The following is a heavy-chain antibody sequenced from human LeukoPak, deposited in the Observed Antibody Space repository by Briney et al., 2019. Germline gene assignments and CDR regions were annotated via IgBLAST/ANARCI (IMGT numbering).Heavy chain of an antibody. Sequence: ASVKVSCKASGYTFTSYAMNWVRQAPGQGLEWMGWINPNSGGTNYAQKFQGRVTMTRDTSISTAYMELSRLRSDDTAAYYCARDRMVRGVIDWFDPWGQGTLVTVSS. J-gene: IGHJ5*02. D-gene: IGHD3-10*01. CDR2: INPNSGGT. V-gene: IGHV1-2*02. CDR1: GYTFTSYA. CDR3: ARDRMVRGVIDWFDP.